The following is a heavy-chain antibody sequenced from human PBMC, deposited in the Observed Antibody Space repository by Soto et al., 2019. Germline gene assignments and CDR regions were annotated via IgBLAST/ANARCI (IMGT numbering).Heavy chain of an antibody. D-gene: IGHD6-19*01. Sequence: QVQLVQSGAEVKKPGASVKVSCKASGYTFISFAIHWVRHAPGQRLEWMVWGNGCNGNTKYSQKLQGRATLRRDTSATTDYMEMSSLRSYVTAVYFCAISSGWYALAIWGPGTMVTVSS. J-gene: IGHJ3*02. V-gene: IGHV1-3*01. CDR1: GYTFISFA. CDR2: GNGCNGNT. CDR3: AISSGWYALAI.